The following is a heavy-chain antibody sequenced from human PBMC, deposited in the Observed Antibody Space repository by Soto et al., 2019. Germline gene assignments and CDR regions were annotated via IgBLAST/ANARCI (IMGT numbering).Heavy chain of an antibody. D-gene: IGHD3-22*01. V-gene: IGHV3-7*03. CDR2: IKYDGSEK. Sequence: GGSLRLSCAASGFTFSSYWMSWVRQAPGRGLEWMANIKYDGSEKYYVDSVKGRLTIPRDNAKNSLYLQMNSLRAEDTAVYYCASSPHKDSRTDYWCQATLGTVSS. CDR1: GFTFSSYW. CDR3: ASSPHKDSRTDY. J-gene: IGHJ4*02.